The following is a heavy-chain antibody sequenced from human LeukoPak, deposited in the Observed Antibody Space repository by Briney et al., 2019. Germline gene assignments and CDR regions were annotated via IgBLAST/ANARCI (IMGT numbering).Heavy chain of an antibody. V-gene: IGHV3-74*01. J-gene: IGHJ4*02. CDR1: GFTFSNYW. D-gene: IGHD3-10*01. Sequence: GGSLRLSCAASGFTFSNYWMHWVRQAPGKGLVWVSRINSDGINTSYADSVKGRFTISRDNAKNSLYLQMNSLRAEDTAVYYCARDLYGSGSHYFDYWGQGTLVTVSS. CDR2: INSDGINT. CDR3: ARDLYGSGSHYFDY.